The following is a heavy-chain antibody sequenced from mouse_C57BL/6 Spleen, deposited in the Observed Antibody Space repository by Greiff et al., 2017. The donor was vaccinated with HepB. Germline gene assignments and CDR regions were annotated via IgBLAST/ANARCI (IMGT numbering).Heavy chain of an antibody. CDR2: ISDGGSYT. J-gene: IGHJ1*03. CDR1: GFTFSSYA. CDR3: ARSRNSYWYFDV. V-gene: IGHV5-4*01. Sequence: DVQLVESGGGLVKPGGSLKLSCAASGFTFSSYAMSWVRQTPEKRLEWVATISDGGSYTYYPDNVKGRFTISRDNAKNNLYLQMSHLKSEDTAMYYCARSRNSYWYFDVWGTGTTVTVSS.